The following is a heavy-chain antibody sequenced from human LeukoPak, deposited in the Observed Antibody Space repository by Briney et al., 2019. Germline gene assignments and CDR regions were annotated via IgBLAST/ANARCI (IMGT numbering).Heavy chain of an antibody. J-gene: IGHJ6*03. CDR2: TSGSGGRT. CDR3: AQESTDRYDAWPDYYYYMDV. CDR1: GFTFSSYA. D-gene: IGHD2-8*02. Sequence: GGSLRLSCAASGFTFSSYAMSWVRQAPGKGLEWVSGTSGSGGRTNYADSVKGRFTISRDNSRNTLYLQMNSLRGEDTAVYYCAQESTDRYDAWPDYYYYMDVWGKGTTVTVSS. V-gene: IGHV3-23*01.